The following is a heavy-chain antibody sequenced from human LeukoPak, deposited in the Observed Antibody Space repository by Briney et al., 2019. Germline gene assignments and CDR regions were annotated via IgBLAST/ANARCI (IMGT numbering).Heavy chain of an antibody. CDR2: IIIPSGGST. J-gene: IGHJ4*02. D-gene: IGHD3-9*01. V-gene: IGHV3-23*01. CDR3: AKGGLRYFDW. Sequence: GGSLRLSCAAFGFTFGSYAMSWVRQAPGKGLEWVSTIIIPSGGSTYYADSVKGRFTISRDNSKNTLYLQMNSLRAEDTAVYYCAKGGLRYFDWLGQGTLVTVSS. CDR1: GFTFGSYA.